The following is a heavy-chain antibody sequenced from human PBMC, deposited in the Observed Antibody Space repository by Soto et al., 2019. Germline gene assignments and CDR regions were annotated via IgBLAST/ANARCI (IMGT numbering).Heavy chain of an antibody. CDR2: INPSGGST. CDR3: AGGLIYDSSGYYFDY. Sequence: ASVKVSCKASGYTFTSYYMHWVRQAPGQGLEWKGIINPSGGSTRYAQKFQGRVTMTRDTSTSTVYMELSSLRSEDTAVYYCAGGLIYDSSGYYFDYWGQGTLVNVSS. J-gene: IGHJ4*02. D-gene: IGHD3-22*01. CDR1: GYTFTSYY. V-gene: IGHV1-46*01.